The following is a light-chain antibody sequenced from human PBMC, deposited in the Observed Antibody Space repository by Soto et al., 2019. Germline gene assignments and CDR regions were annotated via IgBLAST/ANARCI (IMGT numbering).Light chain of an antibody. CDR1: QSVSSSY. CDR3: QQYGRSRLT. V-gene: IGKV3-20*01. CDR2: GAS. J-gene: IGKJ4*01. Sequence: EIVLTQSPGTLSLSPGERATLSCRASQSVSSSYLAWYQQKPGQAPRLLIYGASSRATGIPDRFSGSGSGTDFTLTIRRLEPEDFAVYYCQQYGRSRLTFGGGTKVEIK.